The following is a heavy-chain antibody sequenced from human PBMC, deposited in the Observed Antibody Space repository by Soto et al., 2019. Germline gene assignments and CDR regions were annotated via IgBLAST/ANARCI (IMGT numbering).Heavy chain of an antibody. CDR2: ISGRGGNT. V-gene: IGHV3-23*01. J-gene: IGHJ4*02. CDR1: GFIFNNYY. CDR3: AKNSHSGDYAGSFDS. D-gene: IGHD4-17*01. Sequence: XVSLRLSCAASGFIFNNYYINWVRQAPGKGLEWVSCISGRGGNTFYADSMKGRFTISRDNSKKTVYLQMSNLRVEDTAMYYCAKNSHSGDYAGSFDSWGQGTLVTVSS.